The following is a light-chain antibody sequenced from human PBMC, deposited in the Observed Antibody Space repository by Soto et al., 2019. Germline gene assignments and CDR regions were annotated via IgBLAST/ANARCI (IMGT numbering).Light chain of an antibody. CDR2: GAS. V-gene: IGKV3-15*01. J-gene: IGKJ2*01. Sequence: EIILTQSPASLSVSPGERATLSCRASQSVNNNLAWYQQKPGQAPRLLIYGASSRATGIPCRFRGSGSGTEFTLTISSLPSEDFAVYYCQQYNNLPPDTFGQGTKLEIK. CDR3: QQYNNLPPDT. CDR1: QSVNNN.